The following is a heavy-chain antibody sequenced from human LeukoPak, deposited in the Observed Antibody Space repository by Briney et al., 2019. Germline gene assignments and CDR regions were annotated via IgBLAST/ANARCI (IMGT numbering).Heavy chain of an antibody. CDR3: ASCLRALSPYYYYMDV. CDR1: GYTFTSYD. V-gene: IGHV1-8*01. D-gene: IGHD3-16*02. CDR2: MNPNSGNT. J-gene: IGHJ6*03. Sequence: ASVKVSCKASGYTFTSYDINWVRQATGQGLEWMGWMNPNSGNTGYAQKFQGRVTMTRNTSISTAYMELSSLRSEDTAVYYCASCLRALSPYYYYMDVRGKGTTVTVSS.